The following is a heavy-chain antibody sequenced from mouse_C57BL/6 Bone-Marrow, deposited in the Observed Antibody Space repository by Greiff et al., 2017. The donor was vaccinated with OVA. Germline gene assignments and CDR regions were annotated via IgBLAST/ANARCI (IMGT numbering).Heavy chain of an antibody. CDR1: GYSFTDYN. CDR2: INPNYGTT. CDR3: AVNFITTRGLSYYFDY. V-gene: IGHV1-39*01. J-gene: IGHJ2*01. D-gene: IGHD1-1*01. Sequence: EVQLQQSGPELVKPGASVKISCKASGYSFTDYNMNWVKQSNGKSLEWIGVINPNYGTTSYNQKFKGKATLTVDQSSSTDYMQLNSLTAEDSAVYYGAVNFITTRGLSYYFDYWGQGTTLTVSS.